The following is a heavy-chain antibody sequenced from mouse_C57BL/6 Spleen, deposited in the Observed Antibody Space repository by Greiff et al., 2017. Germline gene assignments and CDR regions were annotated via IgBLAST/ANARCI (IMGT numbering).Heavy chain of an antibody. CDR2: IYPRSGNT. D-gene: IGHD2-4*01. Sequence: QVQLQQSGAELARPGASVKLSCKASGYTFTSYGISWVKQRTGQGLEWIGEIYPRSGNTYYNEKFKGKATLTADKSSSTAYMELRSLTSEDSAVYFCARTGYDYDQAWFAYWGQGTLVTVSA. CDR1: GYTFTSYG. V-gene: IGHV1-81*01. CDR3: ARTGYDYDQAWFAY. J-gene: IGHJ3*01.